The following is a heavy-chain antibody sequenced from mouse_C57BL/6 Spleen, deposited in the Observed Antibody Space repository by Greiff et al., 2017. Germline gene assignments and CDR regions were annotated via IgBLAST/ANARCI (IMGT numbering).Heavy chain of an antibody. CDR1: GFTFTDYY. D-gene: IGHD2-12*01. CDR3: ARYYDRGFDY. Sequence: EVQLVESGGGLVKPGGSLKLSCAASGFTFTDYYMSWVRQPPGKALEWLGFIRNKANGYTTEYSASVKGRFTISRDNSHSILYLQMNALRAEDSATYYCARYYDRGFDYWGQGTTLTVSS. V-gene: IGHV7-3*01. CDR2: IRNKANGYTT. J-gene: IGHJ2*01.